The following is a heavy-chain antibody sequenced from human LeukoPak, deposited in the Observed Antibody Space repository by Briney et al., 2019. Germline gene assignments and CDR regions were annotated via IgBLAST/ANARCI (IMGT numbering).Heavy chain of an antibody. CDR3: ARAGVYFDWLRTYYYYYGMDV. J-gene: IGHJ6*04. D-gene: IGHD3-9*01. CDR2: INHSGST. Sequence: SETLSLTCAVYGGSFSGYYWSWIRQPPGKGLEWIGEINHSGSTNYNPSLKSRVTISVDTSKNQFSLKLSSVTAADTAVYYCARAGVYFDWLRTYYYYYGMDVWGKGTTVTVSS. V-gene: IGHV4-34*01. CDR1: GGSFSGYY.